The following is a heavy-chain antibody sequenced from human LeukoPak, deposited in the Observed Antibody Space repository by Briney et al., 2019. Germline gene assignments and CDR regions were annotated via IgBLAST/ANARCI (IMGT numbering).Heavy chain of an antibody. Sequence: SETLSLTCTVSGGALNSFYWTWIRQPPGKGLDYIGYVYYSGSTKYNPSLKSRVTISEDTSKNQFSLKLNSVTAADTAVYYCARWNAVTTSIEYWGQGILVAVSS. D-gene: IGHD4-17*01. J-gene: IGHJ4*02. CDR3: ARWNAVTTSIEY. CDR1: GGALNSFY. CDR2: VYYSGST. V-gene: IGHV4-59*08.